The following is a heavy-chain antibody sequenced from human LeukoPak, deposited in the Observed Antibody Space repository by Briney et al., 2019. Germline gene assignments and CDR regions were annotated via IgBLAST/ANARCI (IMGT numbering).Heavy chain of an antibody. CDR2: VSRNGPT. D-gene: IGHD2-2*03. CDR3: AKGGYFNFEN. V-gene: IGHV3-23*01. J-gene: IGHJ3*02. CDR1: GFTFGTHD. Sequence: GGSLRLSCAASGFTFGTHDMQWVRQAPGKGLEWVSGVSRNGPTYYSDSVRGRFTISRDNSKDTLYLQMSSLRAEDTAVYYCAKGGYFNFENWGQGTVVSVSS.